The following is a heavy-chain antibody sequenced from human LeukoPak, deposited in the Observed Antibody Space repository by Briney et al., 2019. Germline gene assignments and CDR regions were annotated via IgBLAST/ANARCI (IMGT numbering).Heavy chain of an antibody. J-gene: IGHJ1*01. CDR2: ISAYNGNT. D-gene: IGHD3-10*01. CDR1: GYTFTSYG. V-gene: IGHV1-18*04. Sequence: ASVKVSCKASGYTFTSYGISWVRQAPGQGLEWMGWISAYNGNTNYAQKLQGRVTMTTDTSTSTAYMELRSLRSDDTAVYYCARDLQYHYGSGSYWYFQHWGQGTLVTVSS. CDR3: ARDLQYHYGSGSYWYFQH.